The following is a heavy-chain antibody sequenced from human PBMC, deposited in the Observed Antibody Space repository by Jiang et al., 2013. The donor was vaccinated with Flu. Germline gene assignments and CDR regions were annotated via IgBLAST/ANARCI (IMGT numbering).Heavy chain of an antibody. Sequence: YAQKFQGRVTMTRDTSTSTVYMELSSLRSEDTAVYYCARSTYYYGMDVWGQGTTVTVSS. J-gene: IGHJ6*02. V-gene: IGHV1-46*01. CDR3: ARSTYYYGMDV.